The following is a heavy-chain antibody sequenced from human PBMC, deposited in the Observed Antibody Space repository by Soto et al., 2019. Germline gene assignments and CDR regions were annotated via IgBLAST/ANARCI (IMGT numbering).Heavy chain of an antibody. CDR3: VKDVSPGGADV. CDR2: IYWGSNKI. V-gene: IGHV3-9*02. CDR1: XXXXXDYA. D-gene: IGHD3-10*01. Sequence: EVQLVESGGGLVQPGGXXXXXXXXXXXXXXDYAXXWVRQTPGKGLEWVSGIYWGSNKIDYADSVKGRFTISRDNAKNSLFLQMNSLSADDTALYYCVKDVSPGGADVWGXGTTVTVSS. J-gene: IGHJ6*01.